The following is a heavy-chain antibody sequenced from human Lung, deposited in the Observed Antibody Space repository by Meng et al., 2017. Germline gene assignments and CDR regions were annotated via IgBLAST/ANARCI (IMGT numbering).Heavy chain of an antibody. D-gene: IGHD6-13*01. Sequence: QVQLVESGGGVVQPGRSLRLSCAASGFTFSSYGMHWVRQAPGKGLEWVAVISYDGSNKYYADSVKGRFTISRDNSKNTLYLQMNSLRAEDTAVYYCAKDLSKQQQLGELGYWGQGTLVTVSS. V-gene: IGHV3-30*18. J-gene: IGHJ4*02. CDR3: AKDLSKQQQLGELGY. CDR2: ISYDGSNK. CDR1: GFTFSSYG.